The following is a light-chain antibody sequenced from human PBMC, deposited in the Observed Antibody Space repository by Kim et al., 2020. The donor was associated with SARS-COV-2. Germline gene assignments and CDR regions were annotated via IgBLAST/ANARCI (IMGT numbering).Light chain of an antibody. CDR3: ASWEDTLVGRV. CDR1: SSNIGGNT. Sequence: QSVLTQPPSASGTPGQRVTIPCSGSSSNIGGNTVNWYQQLPGTAPKLLIYKNNQRPSGVPDRFSGSKSGTSASLAISGLQSEDEADYYCASWEDTLVGRVFGGGTQLTVL. V-gene: IGLV1-44*01. CDR2: KNN. J-gene: IGLJ3*02.